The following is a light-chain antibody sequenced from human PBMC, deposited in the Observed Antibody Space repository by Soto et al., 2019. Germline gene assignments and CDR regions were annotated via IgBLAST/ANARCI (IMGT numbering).Light chain of an antibody. CDR1: QDINNF. V-gene: IGKV1-33*01. CDR3: QQYEDLPLT. CDR2: DAS. Sequence: DIQMTQSPSSLSASVGDSVTISCQASQDINNFLNWYQQKPGKPPQLLIYDASTLEKGGPPRFSGAGSGTDFPFTISNLQPEDSGTYYCQQYEDLPLTFGQGTKVAIK. J-gene: IGKJ1*01.